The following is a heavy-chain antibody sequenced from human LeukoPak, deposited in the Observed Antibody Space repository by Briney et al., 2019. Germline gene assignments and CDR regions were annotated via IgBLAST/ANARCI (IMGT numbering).Heavy chain of an antibody. CDR1: GFTFTSYA. D-gene: IGHD5-12*01. J-gene: IGHJ4*02. CDR2: ISSNGDST. V-gene: IGHV3-64D*06. Sequence: GGSLRLSCSASGFTFTSYAMHWVRQAPGKGLEYVSAISSNGDSTFYADSVKGRFTISRDNSKSALHLQMSSLRVEDTAVYYCVKGTSGYLDFDYWGQGTLVTVSS. CDR3: VKGTSGYLDFDY.